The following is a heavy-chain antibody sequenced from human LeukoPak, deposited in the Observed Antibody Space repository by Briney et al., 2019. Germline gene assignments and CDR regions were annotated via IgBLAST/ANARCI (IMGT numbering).Heavy chain of an antibody. CDR1: GFTFSSYA. CDR2: ISYDGSKK. Sequence: PGGSLRLSCAASGFTFSSYAMNWVRQAPGKGLEWVAVISYDGSKKYYADSVKGRFTISRDNSKNTLYLQMKSLRAEDTAVYYCARVPTNYGSGSYGYFDYWGQGTLVTVSS. V-gene: IGHV3-30-3*01. CDR3: ARVPTNYGSGSYGYFDY. J-gene: IGHJ4*02. D-gene: IGHD3-10*01.